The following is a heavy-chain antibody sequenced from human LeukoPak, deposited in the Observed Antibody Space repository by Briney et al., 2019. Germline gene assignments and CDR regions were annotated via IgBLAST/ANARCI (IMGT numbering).Heavy chain of an antibody. Sequence: ASVKVSCKASGGTFSSYATSWVRQAPGQGLEWMGGIIPIFGTANYAQKFQGRVTITADESTSTAYMELSSLRSEDTAVYYCARAPTSTVIYGMDVWGQGTTVTVSS. CDR1: GGTFSSYA. J-gene: IGHJ6*02. V-gene: IGHV1-69*13. D-gene: IGHD3-16*02. CDR3: ARAPTSTVIYGMDV. CDR2: IIPIFGTA.